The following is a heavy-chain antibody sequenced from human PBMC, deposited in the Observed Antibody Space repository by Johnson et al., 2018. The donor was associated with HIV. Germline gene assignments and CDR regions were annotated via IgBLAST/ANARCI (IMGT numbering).Heavy chain of an antibody. CDR1: GFTFSSYG. Sequence: QMQLVESGGGVVQPGGSLRLSCAASGFTFSSYGMHWVRQAPGKGLEWVAVIWYDGSNKNYADSVKGRFTISRDNSKNTLYLQMNSLRAEDSAVYYCAASWYGVSRPNAFDIWGQGTMVTVSS. V-gene: IGHV3-30*02. CDR3: AASWYGVSRPNAFDI. J-gene: IGHJ3*02. CDR2: IWYDGSNK. D-gene: IGHD2-2*01.